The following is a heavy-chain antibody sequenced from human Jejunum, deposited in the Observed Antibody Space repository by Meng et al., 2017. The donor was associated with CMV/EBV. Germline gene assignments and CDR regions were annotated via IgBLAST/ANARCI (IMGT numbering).Heavy chain of an antibody. CDR2: IYWDDDK. V-gene: IGHV2-5*02. J-gene: IGHJ5*02. Sequence: FSLTTSGVGVGWIRQPPGKALESLALIYWDDDKRYTPSLRSRLTITKDTSKNQVFLTMTNMDVADTATYYCAHRLPFNVDWNVGGFGPWGHGILVTVSS. CDR3: AHRLPFNVDWNVGGFGP. CDR1: FSLTTSGVG. D-gene: IGHD1-1*01.